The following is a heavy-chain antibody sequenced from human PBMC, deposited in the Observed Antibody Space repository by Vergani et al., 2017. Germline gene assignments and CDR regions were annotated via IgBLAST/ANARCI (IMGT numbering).Heavy chain of an antibody. V-gene: IGHV1-2*06. J-gene: IGHJ4*02. D-gene: IGHD3/OR15-3a*01. CDR3: ARGKDWNYVDY. Sequence: QVQLVQSGAEVTTPGPSLKLSCKASGYPFTGYYLHWLRHAPGQGRECMGRLNPNSGCTNDAQKFQGRVTMTRDTSISTAYMELSRLRSDDAAVYYCARGKDWNYVDYWGQGTLVTVSS. CDR1: GYPFTGYY. CDR2: LNPNSGCT.